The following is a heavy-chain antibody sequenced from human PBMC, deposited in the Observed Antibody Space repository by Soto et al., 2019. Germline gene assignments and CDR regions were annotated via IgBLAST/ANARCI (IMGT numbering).Heavy chain of an antibody. D-gene: IGHD6-19*01. CDR1: GFTFSDYA. J-gene: IGHJ4*02. V-gene: IGHV3-30*18. Sequence: VQLVESGGGVVQPGRSLRLSCGASGFTFSDYAMHWVRQAPGKGLEWVAVVSHDGRNKHYADSVKGRFTMARDSSNNTASLEITSLRAEDTAVYYCAKGGRQWLVTSDFNYWGQGALVTVSS. CDR2: VSHDGRNK. CDR3: AKGGRQWLVTSDFNY.